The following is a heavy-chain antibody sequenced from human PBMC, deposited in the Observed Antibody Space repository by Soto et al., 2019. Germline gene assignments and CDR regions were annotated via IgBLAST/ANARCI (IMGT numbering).Heavy chain of an antibody. CDR3: KNGATTRAYKLLSYLNYYAMEV. V-gene: IGHV3-23*01. CDR2: ISVSGSNT. J-gene: IGHJ6*02. Sequence: GGSLRLSCAASGFTFSSHAMTWVRQTPGQGLEWVSAISVSGSNTYYADSVKGRFTISIDNPKDTLYLQMNSLRAEDTAVYYCKNGATTRAYKLLSYLNYYAMEVWGQGTTVTVSS. D-gene: IGHD2-2*01. CDR1: GFTFSSHA.